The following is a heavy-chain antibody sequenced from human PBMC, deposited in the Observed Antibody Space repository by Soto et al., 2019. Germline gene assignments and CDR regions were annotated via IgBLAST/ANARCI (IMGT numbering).Heavy chain of an antibody. D-gene: IGHD5-12*01. CDR2: INPSGGST. CDR3: ARGSKWPHDAYYYYYGMDV. J-gene: IGHJ6*02. CDR1: GYTLTSYY. Sequence: GASVKVSCKASGYTLTSYYMHWVRQAPGQGLEWMGIINPSGGSTSYAQKFKGRVTMTRDTSTSTVYMELSSLRSEDTAVYYCARGSKWPHDAYYYYYGMDVWGQGTTVTVSS. V-gene: IGHV1-46*01.